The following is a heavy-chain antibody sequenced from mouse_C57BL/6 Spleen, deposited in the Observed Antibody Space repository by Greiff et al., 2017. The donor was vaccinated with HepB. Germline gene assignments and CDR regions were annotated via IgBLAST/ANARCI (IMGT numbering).Heavy chain of an antibody. CDR3: ARHRGYYGNAMDY. J-gene: IGHJ4*01. CDR1: GFTFSSYT. Sequence: EVQVVESGGGLVKPGGSLKLSCAASGFTFSSYTMSWVRQTPEKRLEWVATISGGGGNTYYPDSVKGRFTISRDNAKNTLYLQMSSLRSEDTALYYCARHRGYYGNAMDYWGQGTSVTVSS. V-gene: IGHV5-9*01. D-gene: IGHD1-1*01. CDR2: ISGGGGNT.